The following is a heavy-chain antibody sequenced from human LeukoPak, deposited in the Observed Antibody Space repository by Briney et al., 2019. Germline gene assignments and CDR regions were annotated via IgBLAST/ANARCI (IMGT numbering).Heavy chain of an antibody. CDR2: MYYSGST. V-gene: IGHV4-39*01. CDR3: ARQPPYGSGNER. D-gene: IGHD3-10*01. CDR1: GGSISSSSYY. Sequence: KPSETLSLTCTVSGGSISSSSYYWGWIRQPPGKGLEWIGSMYYSGSTYYNPSLKSRVTISVDTSKNQFSLKLSSVTAADTAVYYCARQPPYGSGNERWGQGTLVTVSS. J-gene: IGHJ4*02.